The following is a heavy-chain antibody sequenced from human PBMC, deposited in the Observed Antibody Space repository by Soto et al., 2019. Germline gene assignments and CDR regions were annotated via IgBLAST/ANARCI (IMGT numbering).Heavy chain of an antibody. CDR3: ARGLGLGDC. CDR2: INPNGGST. Sequence: QVQLLQSGAEVKKPGASVKVSCKASGYTLSSYYIHWVRQAPGQGLEWIGIINPNGGSTNYAQIFKGTLTVTRDTSTDTVYMDLSALTSDEPAMYYCARGLGLGDCWGQGTLVNVSS. V-gene: IGHV1-46*01. D-gene: IGHD3-9*01. CDR1: GYTLSSYY. J-gene: IGHJ4*02.